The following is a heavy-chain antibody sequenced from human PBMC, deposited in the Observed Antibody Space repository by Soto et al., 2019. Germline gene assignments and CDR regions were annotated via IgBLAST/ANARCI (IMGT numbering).Heavy chain of an antibody. CDR1: GFTFNNFW. D-gene: IGHD6-19*01. CDR3: ARDVAMPTGLGLGY. V-gene: IGHV3-30*03. J-gene: IGHJ4*02. CDR2: ISNDGSKK. Sequence: VQLVESGGGLVQPGGSLRLSCAASGFTFNNFWMHWVRQAPGKGLVWVAHISNDGSKKFYGDSVKGRFTISRDNSENTVYLQMTSLRPDDTAVFYCARDVAMPTGLGLGYWGQGTLVTVSS.